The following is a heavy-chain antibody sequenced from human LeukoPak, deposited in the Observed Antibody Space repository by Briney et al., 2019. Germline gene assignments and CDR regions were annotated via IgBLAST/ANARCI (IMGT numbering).Heavy chain of an antibody. CDR1: GFTFSTYA. Sequence: GGSLRLSCAASGFTFSTYAMSWVRQAPGKGLEWVSTISGRGDSTYYADSVKGRFTISRDNSKNTLYLKMNSLRAEDTAVYYCAKDGKVSVAGHFDYWGQGTLVTVSS. CDR2: ISGRGDST. CDR3: AKDGKVSVAGHFDY. J-gene: IGHJ4*02. D-gene: IGHD6-19*01. V-gene: IGHV3-23*01.